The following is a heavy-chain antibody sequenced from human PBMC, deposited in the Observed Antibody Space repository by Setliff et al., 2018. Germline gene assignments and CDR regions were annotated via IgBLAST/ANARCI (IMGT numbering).Heavy chain of an antibody. J-gene: IGHJ4*02. CDR1: GFTFSSYA. D-gene: IGHD7-27*01. Sequence: GSLRLSCAASGFTFSSYAMSWVRQAPGKGLEWVSSIRNDGATTSYADSVKGRFTISRDNVKNSLFLQMNSLRAEDTAVYYCVRDLHWGFDYWGLGTLVTVSS. CDR2: IRNDGATT. CDR3: VRDLHWGFDY. V-gene: IGHV3-48*01.